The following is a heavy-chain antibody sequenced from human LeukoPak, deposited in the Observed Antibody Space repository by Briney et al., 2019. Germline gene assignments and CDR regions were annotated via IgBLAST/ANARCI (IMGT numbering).Heavy chain of an antibody. Sequence: KPSETLSLTCTVSGGSISSYYWSWIRQPPGKGLEWIGYIPYSGNTNYNPSLKSRVTISADTSKNQFSLKMSSVTTADTAVYFCARLRNWAWDFDSWGQGTLVTVSS. V-gene: IGHV4-59*01. CDR1: GGSISSYY. CDR3: ARLRNWAWDFDS. CDR2: IPYSGNT. D-gene: IGHD7-27*01. J-gene: IGHJ4*02.